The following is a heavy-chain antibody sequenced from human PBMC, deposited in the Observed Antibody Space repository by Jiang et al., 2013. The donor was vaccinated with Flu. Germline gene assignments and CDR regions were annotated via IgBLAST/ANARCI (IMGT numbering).Heavy chain of an antibody. D-gene: IGHD3-3*01. V-gene: IGHV4-39*01. J-gene: IGHJ6*02. CDR3: ASRFLEWLFPPAHYYGMDV. Sequence: SIYYSGSTYYNPSLKSRATISVDTSKNQFSLKLSSVTAADTAVYYCASRFLEWLFPPAHYYGMDVWGQGTTVTVSS. CDR2: IYYSGST.